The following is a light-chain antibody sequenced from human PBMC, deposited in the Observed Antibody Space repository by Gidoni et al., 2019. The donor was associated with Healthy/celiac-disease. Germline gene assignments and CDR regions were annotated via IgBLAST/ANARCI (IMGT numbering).Light chain of an antibody. CDR3: AAWDDSLSGRV. CDR1: SSNIGSNY. V-gene: IGLV1-47*01. Sequence: QSVLTQPPSASGTPGPRVIIPCSGSSSNIGSNYVYWYQQLPGTAPKLLIYRNNQRPSGVPDRFSGSKSGTSASLAISGLRSEDEADYYCAAWDDSLSGRVFGTGTKVTVL. CDR2: RNN. J-gene: IGLJ1*01.